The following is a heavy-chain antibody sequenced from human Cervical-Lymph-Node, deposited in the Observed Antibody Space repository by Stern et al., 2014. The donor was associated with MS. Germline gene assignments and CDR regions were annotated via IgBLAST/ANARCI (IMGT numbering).Heavy chain of an antibody. CDR2: IYATGIT. CDR1: GYSISSGSYH. V-gene: IGHV4-61*02. CDR3: ARVSVGTFDI. D-gene: IGHD2-15*01. Sequence: VHLVESGPGLVKPSQTLSLSCTVSGYSISSGSYHWNWIRQPAGKGLEWIGRIYATGITNYNPSLKSRVPMSVDTSKNQFSLTLSSVTAADTAVYYCARVSVGTFDIWGQGAMVTVSS. J-gene: IGHJ3*02.